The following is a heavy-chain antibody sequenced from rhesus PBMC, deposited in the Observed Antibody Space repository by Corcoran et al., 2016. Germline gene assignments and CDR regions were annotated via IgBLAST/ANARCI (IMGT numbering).Heavy chain of an antibody. CDR1: GFTFSSYG. V-gene: IGHV3S5*01. CDR3: AKDRLYINYPYYFDY. J-gene: IGHJ4*01. D-gene: IGHD4-23*01. CDR2: INSGGGSP. Sequence: EVQLVETGGGLVQPGGSLKLSCAASGFTFSSYGMSWVRKAPGKGLEWVSAINSGGGSPYSSDSVKGRFTISKDNSKNTLSLQMSSLRAEDTAIYYCAKDRLYINYPYYFDYWGQGVLVTVSS.